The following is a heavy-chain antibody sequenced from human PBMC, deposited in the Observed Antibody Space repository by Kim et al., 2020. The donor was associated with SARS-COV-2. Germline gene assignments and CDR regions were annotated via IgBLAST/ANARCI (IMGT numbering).Heavy chain of an antibody. J-gene: IGHJ4*02. D-gene: IGHD3-3*01. Sequence: SETLSLTCNFPGGFLSDNYWSWIRQPPGKGLEWIGYISYRGSTNYNPSLRGRINISLDTSKNQFSLKLSSVSAADTAVYYCARLYDFWSGYPGYFDYWGQGTLVTVSS. CDR1: GGFLSDNY. V-gene: IGHV4-59*01. CDR3: ARLYDFWSGYPGYFDY. CDR2: ISYRGST.